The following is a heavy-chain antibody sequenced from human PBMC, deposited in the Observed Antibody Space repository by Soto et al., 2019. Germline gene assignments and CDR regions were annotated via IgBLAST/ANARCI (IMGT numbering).Heavy chain of an antibody. CDR1: GFTFNSYE. CDR2: ISRNAETI. J-gene: IGHJ4*01. Sequence: EVQLVDSGGGLVQPGVSLRLSCVASGFTFNSYEMNWVRQAPGKGLEWVSYISRNAETIHYADSVKGRFSISRDNAKNSLYLQMNSLRAEDTAVYFCARGSRGYNYASAPFFDYWGQGNRVTVSS. D-gene: IGHD5-18*01. CDR3: ARGSRGYNYASAPFFDY. V-gene: IGHV3-48*03.